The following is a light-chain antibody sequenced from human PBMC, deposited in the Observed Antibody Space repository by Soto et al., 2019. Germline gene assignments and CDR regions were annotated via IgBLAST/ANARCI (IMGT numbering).Light chain of an antibody. J-gene: IGKJ5*01. CDR3: QQYSSSPPT. Sequence: EIVLTQSPATLSLSPGEGATLSCRASQSVSNSYLAWYQQKPGQAPRLLIYGASSRATCIPDSFSGSGSGTDFTLTISRLEPEDFAVYYCQQYSSSPPTFGQGTRLEIK. CDR1: QSVSNSY. CDR2: GAS. V-gene: IGKV3-20*01.